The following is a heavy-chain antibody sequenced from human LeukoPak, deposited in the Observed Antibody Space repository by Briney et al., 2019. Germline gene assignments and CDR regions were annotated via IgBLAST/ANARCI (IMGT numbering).Heavy chain of an antibody. CDR2: IYYSGST. D-gene: IGHD5-24*01. CDR1: GGSISSYY. CDR3: AREGGDGYNPASNFDY. J-gene: IGHJ4*02. Sequence: SETLSLTCTVSGGSISSYYWSWIRQPPGKGLEWIGYIYYSGSTNYNPSLKSRVTISVDTSKNQFPLKLSSVTAADTAVYYCAREGGDGYNPASNFDYWGQGTLVTVSS. V-gene: IGHV4-59*12.